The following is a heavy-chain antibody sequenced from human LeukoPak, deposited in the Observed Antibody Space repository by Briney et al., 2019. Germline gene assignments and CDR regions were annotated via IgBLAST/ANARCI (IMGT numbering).Heavy chain of an antibody. Sequence: SETLSLTCTVSGGSISSYHWTWIRQPPGKGLEWIGYIYYTGATSYNPSLKSRVTISVDTSKNQFSLKVTSVTTADTAVYYCAKYGGSGWVIDNWGQGTLVTVSS. CDR2: IYYTGAT. D-gene: IGHD6-19*01. V-gene: IGHV4-59*08. J-gene: IGHJ4*02. CDR1: GGSISSYH. CDR3: AKYGGSGWVIDN.